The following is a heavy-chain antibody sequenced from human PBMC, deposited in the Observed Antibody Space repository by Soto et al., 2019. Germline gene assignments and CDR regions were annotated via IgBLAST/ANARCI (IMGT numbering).Heavy chain of an antibody. D-gene: IGHD3-3*01. CDR3: ARDILSSGVVSWFDP. V-gene: IGHV4-4*07. CDR1: GGSISSYY. Sequence: QVQLQESGPGLVKPSETLSLTCTVSGGSISSYYWSWIRQPAGKGLEWIGRIYTSGSTNYNPSLKSRVTMSVDTSKNQFSLKLRSVTAADTAVYYCARDILSSGVVSWFDPWGQGTLVTVSS. J-gene: IGHJ5*02. CDR2: IYTSGST.